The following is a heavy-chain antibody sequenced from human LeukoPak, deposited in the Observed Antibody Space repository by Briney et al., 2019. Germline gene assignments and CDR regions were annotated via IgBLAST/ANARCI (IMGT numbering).Heavy chain of an antibody. CDR3: SAGSYYNIGDY. Sequence: SETLSLTCTVSGGSISSSSYYWGWIRQPPGKGLEWIGSIYYSGSTYYNPSLKSRVTISVDTSKNQFSLKLSSVTAADSAVYYVSAGSYYNIGDYWGQGTLVTVSA. CDR1: GGSISSSSYY. CDR2: IYYSGST. D-gene: IGHD3-10*01. V-gene: IGHV4-39*07. J-gene: IGHJ4*02.